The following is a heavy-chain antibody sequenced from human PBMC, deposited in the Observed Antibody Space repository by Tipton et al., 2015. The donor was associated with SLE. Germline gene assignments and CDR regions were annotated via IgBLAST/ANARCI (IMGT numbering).Heavy chain of an antibody. V-gene: IGHV3-53*04. CDR3: ARASIGWYLDI. Sequence: SGFTVSSNYMSWVRQAPGKGLEWVSVIYSGGSTYYADSVKGRFTISRHNSKNTLYLQMNSLRAEDMAVYYCARASIGWYLDIWGQGTMVTVSS. CDR1: GFTVSSNY. CDR2: IYSGGST. D-gene: IGHD6-19*01. J-gene: IGHJ3*02.